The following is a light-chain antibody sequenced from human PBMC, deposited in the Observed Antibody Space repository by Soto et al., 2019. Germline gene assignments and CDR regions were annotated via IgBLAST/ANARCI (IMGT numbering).Light chain of an antibody. Sequence: QSVLTQPASVSGSPGQSITISCTGTSSVVVGYNYVSLYQQHPGKAPKLMIYDVSNRPSGVFNRFSGSKSGNTASLTISWLQAGDEADYYCSSYTSISTYVFGTGTKVTVL. CDR3: SSYTSISTYV. J-gene: IGLJ1*01. V-gene: IGLV2-14*01. CDR2: DVS. CDR1: SSVVVGYNY.